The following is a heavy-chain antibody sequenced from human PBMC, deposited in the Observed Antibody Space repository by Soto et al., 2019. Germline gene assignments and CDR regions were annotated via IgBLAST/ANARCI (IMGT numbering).Heavy chain of an antibody. CDR1: GYTFTSYY. V-gene: IGHV1-46*01. Sequence: ASVKVSCKASGYTFTSYYMHWVRQAPGQGLEWMGIINPSGGSTSYAQKFKGRVTITRDTSRSTVYLQMNSLRAEDTAVYYCAKDRLAGGFDYWGQGTLVTVSS. CDR2: INPSGGST. D-gene: IGHD3-16*01. CDR3: AKDRLAGGFDY. J-gene: IGHJ4*02.